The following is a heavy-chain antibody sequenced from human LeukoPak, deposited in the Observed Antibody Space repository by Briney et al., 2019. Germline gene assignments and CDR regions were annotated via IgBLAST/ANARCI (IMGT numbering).Heavy chain of an antibody. CDR1: GGSFSGYY. CDR3: ARAGRYYDSTGYYWYFDY. D-gene: IGHD3-22*01. V-gene: IGHV4-34*01. Sequence: SETLSLTCAVYGGSFSGYYWSWVRQPPGKGLEWIGEISQSGSTNYNPSLKSRVTMSVDKSKNQFSLKLTSVTAADTAVYYCARAGRYYDSTGYYWYFDYWGQGTLVTVSS. CDR2: ISQSGST. J-gene: IGHJ4*02.